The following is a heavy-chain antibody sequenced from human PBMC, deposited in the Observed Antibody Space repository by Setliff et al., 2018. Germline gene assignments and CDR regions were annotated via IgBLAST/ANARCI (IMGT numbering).Heavy chain of an antibody. D-gene: IGHD3-3*01. CDR2: INPSDGST. CDR3: ARESTAKNFWGEYSDY. CDR1: GYTFTTYY. V-gene: IGHV1-46*01. J-gene: IGHJ4*02. Sequence: GASVNVSCKASGYTFTTYYMHWVRQAPGQGLEWMGVINPSDGSTTYAQKFQGRVKMTRDTSTNTVYMQLSSLRSEDTAVYYCARESTAKNFWGEYSDYWGQGTLVTVSS.